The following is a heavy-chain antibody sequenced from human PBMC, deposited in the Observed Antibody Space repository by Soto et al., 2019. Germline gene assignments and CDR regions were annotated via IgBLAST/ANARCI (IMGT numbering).Heavy chain of an antibody. CDR1: GFTFSSYW. CDR3: ARENYYGSGSYLAYYYYYYYYMDV. V-gene: IGHV3-7*01. D-gene: IGHD3-10*01. CDR2: IKQDGSEK. J-gene: IGHJ6*03. Sequence: GGSLRLSCAASGFTFSSYWMSWVRQAPGKGLEWVANIKQDGSEKYYVDSVKGRFTISRDNAKNSLYLQMNSLRAEDTAVYYCARENYYGSGSYLAYYYYYYYYMDVWGKGTTVTVSS.